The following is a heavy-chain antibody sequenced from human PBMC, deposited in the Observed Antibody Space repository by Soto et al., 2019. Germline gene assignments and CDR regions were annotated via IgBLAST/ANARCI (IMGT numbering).Heavy chain of an antibody. V-gene: IGHV1-46*01. Sequence: ASVKVSCKASGYSFTSFYIFWVRQASGQGLEWMGMIDPSGGTTTYAQKFQGRVTMTRDTSTNSVYMELSSLRFEDTAVYYCARGRSYWFDHWGQGTLVTVSS. CDR3: ARGRSYWFDH. J-gene: IGHJ5*02. CDR2: IDPSGGTT. CDR1: GYSFTSFY.